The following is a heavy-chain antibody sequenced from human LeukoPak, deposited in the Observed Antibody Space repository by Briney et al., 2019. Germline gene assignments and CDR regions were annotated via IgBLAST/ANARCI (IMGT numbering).Heavy chain of an antibody. J-gene: IGHJ6*03. CDR3: ARVLQNYYHMDV. V-gene: IGHV4-59*11. CDR2: IYDSGSA. CDR1: GVSINSHY. Sequence: SETLSLTCTVSGVSINSHYWSWIRQPPGKGLEWIGFIYDSGSANYKASLKRRVTMTVDTSKNQFSLKLNSVTAADTAVYFCARVLQNYYHMDVWGKGTTVTVSS. D-gene: IGHD3-3*01.